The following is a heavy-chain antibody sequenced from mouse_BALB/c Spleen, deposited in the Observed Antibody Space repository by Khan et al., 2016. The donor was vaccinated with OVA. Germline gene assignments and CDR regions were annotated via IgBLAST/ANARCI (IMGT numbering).Heavy chain of an antibody. D-gene: IGHD2-10*01. CDR1: GFPLTNYG. CDR3: ARQPYYHYYIMDY. CDR2: IWSDGST. J-gene: IGHJ4*01. V-gene: IGHV2-6-1*01. Sequence: QVQLKESGPGLVAPSQSLSITCTISGFPLTNYGIHWVRQPPGKGLEWLVVIWSDGSTTYNSALKSRLSLSKDNSKSQVFLKMNSLQTDDTAMYYCARQPYYHYYIMDYWGQGTSVTVSS.